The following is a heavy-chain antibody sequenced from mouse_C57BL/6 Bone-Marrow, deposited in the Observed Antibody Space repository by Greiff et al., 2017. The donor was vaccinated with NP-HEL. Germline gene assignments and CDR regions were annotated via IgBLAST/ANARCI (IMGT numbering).Heavy chain of an antibody. D-gene: IGHD1-1*01. J-gene: IGHJ3*01. CDR2: IDPGTGDT. V-gene: IGHV14-4*01. CDR1: GFNIKDDY. Sequence: VQLQQSGAELVRPGASVKLSCTASGFNIKDDYMHWVKQRPEQGREWIGGIDPGTGDTKYASKFQGKATITADTSSTTAYMQLSSLTSEDTAVYYVTTCYYGSNWFAYWGQGTLVTVSA. CDR3: TTCYYGSNWFAY.